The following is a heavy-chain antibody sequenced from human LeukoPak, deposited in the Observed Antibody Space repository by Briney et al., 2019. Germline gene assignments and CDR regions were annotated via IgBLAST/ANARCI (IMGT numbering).Heavy chain of an antibody. J-gene: IGHJ6*02. Sequence: GGSLRLSCAASGFTFSSYAMSWVRQAPGKGLEWVSAISGSGGSTYYADSVKGRFTISRDNSKNTLYLQMNSLRAEDTAVYYCAKDLGSGLAPTEQLVPNYYYYGMDVWGQGTTVTVSS. CDR3: AKDLGSGLAPTEQLVPNYYYYGMDV. CDR1: GFTFSSYA. D-gene: IGHD6-13*01. CDR2: ISGSGGST. V-gene: IGHV3-23*01.